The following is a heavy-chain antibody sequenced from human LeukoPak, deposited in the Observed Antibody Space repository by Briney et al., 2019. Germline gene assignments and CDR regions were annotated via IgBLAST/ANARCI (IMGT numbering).Heavy chain of an antibody. D-gene: IGHD6-19*01. CDR3: ARGGLSGWDENWFDP. Sequence: SQTLSLTCAISGDSVSSNSAAWNWIRQSPSRGLEWLGRTYYRSKWYNDYAVSVKSRITINPDTSKNQFSLQLNSVSPEDKAVYYCARGGLSGWDENWFDPWGQGTLVTVSS. J-gene: IGHJ5*02. CDR1: GDSVSSNSAA. CDR2: TYYRSKWYN. V-gene: IGHV6-1*01.